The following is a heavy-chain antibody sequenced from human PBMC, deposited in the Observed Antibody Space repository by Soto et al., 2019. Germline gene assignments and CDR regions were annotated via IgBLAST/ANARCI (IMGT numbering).Heavy chain of an antibody. CDR1: GFTFSTYT. D-gene: IGHD2-2*01. V-gene: IGHV3-21*01. CDR3: AREVVDCSSTICEYFFDY. Sequence: EVQLVESGGGLVKPGGSLRLSCAASGFTFSTYTMDWVRQAPGKGLEWVSSMSSGGTYIYYADSMKGRFPISRDNAKNSLYLQMNSLRAEDTAVYYCAREVVDCSSTICEYFFDYWGQGTLVTVSS. CDR2: MSSGGTYI. J-gene: IGHJ4*02.